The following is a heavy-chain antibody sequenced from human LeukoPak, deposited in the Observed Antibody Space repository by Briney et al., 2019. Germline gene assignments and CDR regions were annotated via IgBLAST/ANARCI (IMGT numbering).Heavy chain of an antibody. CDR3: ARALVAGVTLNALDI. Sequence: GGSLRLSCAASGFSFSSYWMHWVRQAPGKGLVWVARIQYDGSTTNYADSVKGRFTISRDNAKKTLYVQMNSLRAEDTAVYYCARALVAGVTLNALDIWGQGTMVTVSS. D-gene: IGHD2-15*01. V-gene: IGHV3-74*01. CDR2: IQYDGSTT. J-gene: IGHJ3*02. CDR1: GFSFSSYW.